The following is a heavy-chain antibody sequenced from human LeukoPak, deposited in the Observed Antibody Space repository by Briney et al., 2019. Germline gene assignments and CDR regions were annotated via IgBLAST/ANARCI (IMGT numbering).Heavy chain of an antibody. J-gene: IGHJ4*02. V-gene: IGHV3-74*01. CDR1: GFTFSSYW. CDR3: ARTQGF. CDR2: INSDGSSA. Sequence: PGGSLRLSCAASGFTFSSYWMHWVRQAPGKGLVWVSQINSDGSSATYADSVKGRFTISRDNAKNTLYLQMNSLRVEDTAMYYCARTQGFWGQGTLVTVSS.